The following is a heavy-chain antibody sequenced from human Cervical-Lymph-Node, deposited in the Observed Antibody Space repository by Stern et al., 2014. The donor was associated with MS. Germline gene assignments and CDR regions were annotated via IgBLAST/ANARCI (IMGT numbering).Heavy chain of an antibody. Sequence: MPLVESGAEVKKPGPSVKVSCKASGGTFSSYPITWVRQAPGQGLELRGGIVPIFGTSNYAQKFQGRVTITADESTTTAYMELTNLTSEDTAVYYCARPPTVVDGRFEFWGQGTLFTVS. CDR3: ARPPTVVDGRFEF. CDR1: GGTFSSYP. J-gene: IGHJ4*02. D-gene: IGHD4-23*01. CDR2: IVPIFGTS. V-gene: IGHV1-69*01.